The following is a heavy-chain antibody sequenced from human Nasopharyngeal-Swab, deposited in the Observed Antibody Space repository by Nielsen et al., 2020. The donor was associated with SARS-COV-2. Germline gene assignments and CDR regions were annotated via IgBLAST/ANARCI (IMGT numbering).Heavy chain of an antibody. J-gene: IGHJ4*02. V-gene: IGHV3-11*01. D-gene: IGHD4-17*01. CDR2: ISNSGSTT. Sequence: WIRQPPGKGLEWLSYISNSGSTTYYADPVKGRFTVSRDNARKSLYLQMNSLRAEDTAVYYCARRGDYGDYWGQGTLVTVSS. CDR3: ARRGDYGDY.